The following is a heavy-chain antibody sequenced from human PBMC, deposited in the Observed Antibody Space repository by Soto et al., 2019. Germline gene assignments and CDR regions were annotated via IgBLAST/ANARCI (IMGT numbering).Heavy chain of an antibody. D-gene: IGHD2-21*02. Sequence: QITLKESGPTLVKPTQTLTLTCTFSGFSLSTSGVGVGWIRQPPGKALEWLALIYWNDDKRYSPSLKSRLTITKDTSKNQVVLTMTNMDPVDTATYYCAHISGAYCGGDCYVPYYFDYWGQGTLVTVSS. V-gene: IGHV2-5*01. CDR3: AHISGAYCGGDCYVPYYFDY. CDR1: GFSLSTSGVG. CDR2: IYWNDDK. J-gene: IGHJ4*02.